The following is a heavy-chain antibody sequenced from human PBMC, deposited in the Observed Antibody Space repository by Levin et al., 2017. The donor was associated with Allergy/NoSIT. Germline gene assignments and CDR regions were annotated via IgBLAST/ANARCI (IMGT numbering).Heavy chain of an antibody. Sequence: SETLSLTCTVSGGSISNYYWSWIRQPPGKGLEWIGYIYYSGTTNYNPSLKSRVTISVDTSKSQFYMTLTSVTAADTAIYYCARMGDTAMVDPFDYWGQGTLVTVSS. CDR3: ARMGDTAMVDPFDY. J-gene: IGHJ4*02. CDR2: IYYSGTT. V-gene: IGHV4-59*01. CDR1: GGSISNYY. D-gene: IGHD5-18*01.